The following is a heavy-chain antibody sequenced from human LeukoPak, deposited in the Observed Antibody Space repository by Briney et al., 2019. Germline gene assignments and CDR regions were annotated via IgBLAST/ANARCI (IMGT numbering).Heavy chain of an antibody. CDR3: ARAYGSGSPFWFDP. V-gene: IGHV4-30-2*01. J-gene: IGHJ5*02. CDR1: GGSISSSSYY. Sequence: SETLSLTCTVSGGSISSSSYYWGWIRQPPGKGLEWIGYIYHSGSTYYNPSLKSRVTISVDRSKNQFSLKLSSVTAADTAVYYCARAYGSGSPFWFDPWGQGTLVTVSS. D-gene: IGHD3-10*01. CDR2: IYHSGST.